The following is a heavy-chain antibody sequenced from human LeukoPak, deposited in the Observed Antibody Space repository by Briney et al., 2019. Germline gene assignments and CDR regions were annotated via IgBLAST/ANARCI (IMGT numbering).Heavy chain of an antibody. J-gene: IGHJ4*02. D-gene: IGHD2-21*01. Sequence: GGSLRLSCAASGFTFGNHWMHWVRQGPGRDLVWVARINFDGSIATYADSVKGRFVISRDNAQNNLYLHMHGLRAEDTAVYYCARGLCGGDCYDYWGQGTLVTVSS. CDR3: ARGLCGGDCYDY. CDR1: GFTFGNHW. V-gene: IGHV3-74*01. CDR2: INFDGSIA.